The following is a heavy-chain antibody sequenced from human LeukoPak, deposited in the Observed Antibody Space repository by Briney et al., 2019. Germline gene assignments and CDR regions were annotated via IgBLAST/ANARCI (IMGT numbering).Heavy chain of an antibody. V-gene: IGHV4-34*01. J-gene: IGHJ4*01. Sequence: SETLSLTCAVYGGSFSGYYRSWIRQPPGKGVEWIGEINHSGSTNYNPSLKSRVTISVDTSKNQFSLKLSSVTAADTAVYYCARGVCSGGGCYGLFNYWGHGTLVTVSS. CDR1: GGSFSGYY. D-gene: IGHD2-15*01. CDR2: INHSGST. CDR3: ARGVCSGGGCYGLFNY.